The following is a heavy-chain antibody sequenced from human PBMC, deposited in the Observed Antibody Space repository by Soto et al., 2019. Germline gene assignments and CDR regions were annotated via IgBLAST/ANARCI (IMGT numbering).Heavy chain of an antibody. CDR1: GFTFSNYT. V-gene: IGHV3-21*01. J-gene: IGHJ6*03. CDR3: ARGIYCTLDICYTGYYYMDV. CDR2: ISSGSNYI. D-gene: IGHD2-2*02. Sequence: DVQLVESGGGLVKPGGSLRLSCTVSGFTFSNYTMDWVRQAPGKGLEWVSSISSGSNYIYYADSVKGRFTISRDNAKNSLCLQMNSLRAEDTAVFYCARGIYCTLDICYTGYYYMDVWGKGTKVTVSS.